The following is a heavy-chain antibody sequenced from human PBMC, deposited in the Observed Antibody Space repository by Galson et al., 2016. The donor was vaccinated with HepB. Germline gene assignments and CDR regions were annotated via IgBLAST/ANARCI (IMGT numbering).Heavy chain of an antibody. D-gene: IGHD2-2*01. Sequence: SLRLSCAASGFIFSTHDMHWVRQVTGKGLEWVSGIETAGDTYYADSVEGRFTISGENGKNSVYLQMNSLSAGDTAVYYCARGKSLWTMPWNYGLDVWGKGTTVTVSS. CDR1: GFIFSTHD. V-gene: IGHV3-13*01. CDR2: IETAGDT. J-gene: IGHJ6*04. CDR3: ARGKSLWTMPWNYGLDV.